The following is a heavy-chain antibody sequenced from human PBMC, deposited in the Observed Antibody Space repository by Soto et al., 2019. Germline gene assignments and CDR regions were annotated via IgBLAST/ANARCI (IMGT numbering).Heavy chain of an antibody. CDR1: GGSFSGYY. CDR2: INHSGST. CDR3: AREIDGWYDL. J-gene: IGHJ5*02. Sequence: PSETLSLTCAVYGGSFSGYYWSWIRQPPGKGLEWIGEINHSGSTNYNPSLKSRVTISVDTSKNQFSLKLSSVTAADTAVYYCAREIDGWYDLWGQGTLVTVSS. D-gene: IGHD3-22*01. V-gene: IGHV4-34*01.